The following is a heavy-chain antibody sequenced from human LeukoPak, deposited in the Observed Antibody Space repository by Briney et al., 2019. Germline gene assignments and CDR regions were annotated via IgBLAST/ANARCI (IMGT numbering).Heavy chain of an antibody. D-gene: IGHD6-13*01. CDR3: ASTGGDSRYYYYYYMDV. J-gene: IGHJ6*03. V-gene: IGHV4-59*01. CDR1: GGSISSYY. Sequence: SETLSLTCTVSGGSISSYYWSWIRQPPGKGLEWIGYIYYSGSINYNPSLKSRVTISVDTSKNQFSLKLSSVTAADTAVYYCASTGGDSRYYYYYYMDVWGKGTTVTVSS. CDR2: IYYSGSI.